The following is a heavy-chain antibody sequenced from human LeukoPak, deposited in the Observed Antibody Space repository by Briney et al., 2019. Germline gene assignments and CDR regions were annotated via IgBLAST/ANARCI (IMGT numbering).Heavy chain of an antibody. D-gene: IGHD3-22*01. V-gene: IGHV3-74*01. CDR1: GFTFSTFW. J-gene: IGHJ4*02. CDR2: INHDGSST. CDR3: VRDWGYDSSGYWQKYFDS. Sequence: GGSLRLSCATSGFTFSTFWMHWVRQAPGKGLVWVSRINHDGSSTNYADSVKGRFTISRDNAKNTLHLQMNSLRAEDAAVYYCVRDWGYDSSGYWQKYFDSWGQGTLVTVSS.